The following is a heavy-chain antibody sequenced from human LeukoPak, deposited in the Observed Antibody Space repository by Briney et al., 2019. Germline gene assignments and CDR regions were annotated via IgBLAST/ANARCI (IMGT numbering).Heavy chain of an antibody. CDR1: GGSISSYY. D-gene: IGHD4-23*01. CDR2: ISYSGST. V-gene: IGHV4-59*01. CDR3: ARDHSLGGNLDY. Sequence: SETLSLTCTVSGGSISSYYWSWIRQPPGKGLEWIGYISYSGSTNYNPSLKSRVSISVETSKNQFSLKLSSVTAADTAVYYCARDHSLGGNLDYWGQGTLVTVSS. J-gene: IGHJ4*02.